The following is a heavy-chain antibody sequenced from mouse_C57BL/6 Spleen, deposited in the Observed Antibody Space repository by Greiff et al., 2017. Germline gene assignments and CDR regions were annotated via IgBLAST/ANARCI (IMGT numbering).Heavy chain of an antibody. CDR3: ASDLLLYAMDY. Sequence: QVQLQQPGAELVKPGASVKLSCKASGYTFTSYWMHWVKQRPGRGLEWIGRIDPKSGGTKYNEKFKSKATLTVDKPSSTAYMQLSSLTSEDSAVYYCASDLLLYAMDYWGQGTSVTVSS. D-gene: IGHD2-1*01. V-gene: IGHV1-72*01. J-gene: IGHJ4*01. CDR2: IDPKSGGT. CDR1: GYTFTSYW.